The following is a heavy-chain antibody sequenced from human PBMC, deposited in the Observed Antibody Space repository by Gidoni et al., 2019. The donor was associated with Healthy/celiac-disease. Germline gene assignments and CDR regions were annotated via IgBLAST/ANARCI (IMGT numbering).Heavy chain of an antibody. Sequence: QVQLQESGPGLVKPSETLSLTCTVSGGSISSYYWSWIRQPPGKGLEWIGYIYYSGSTNYNPSLKSRVTISVDTSKNQFSLKLSSVTAADTAVYYCARGSRGAPLDYWGQGTLVTVSS. J-gene: IGHJ4*02. CDR3: ARGSRGAPLDY. V-gene: IGHV4-59*01. CDR1: GGSISSYY. CDR2: IYYSGST. D-gene: IGHD3-10*01.